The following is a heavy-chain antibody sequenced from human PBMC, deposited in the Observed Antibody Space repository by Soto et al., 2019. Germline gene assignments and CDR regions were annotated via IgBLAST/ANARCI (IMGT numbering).Heavy chain of an antibody. Sequence: GSLRLSCAASGFTFSSYGMHWVRQAPGKGLEWVAVIWYDGSNKYYADPVKGRFTISRDNSKNTLYLQMNSLRAEDTAVYYCPRFARPFMPTCGGVIPRAGAFDRWGEGT. CDR1: GFTFSSYG. J-gene: IGHJ3*01. V-gene: IGHV3-33*01. CDR2: IWYDGSNK. CDR3: PRFARPFMPTCGGVIPRAGAFDR. D-gene: IGHD3-16*02.